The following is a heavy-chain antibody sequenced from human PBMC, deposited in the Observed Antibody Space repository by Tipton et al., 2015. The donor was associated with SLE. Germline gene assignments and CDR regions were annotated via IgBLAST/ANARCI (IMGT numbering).Heavy chain of an antibody. CDR2: INDSGST. CDR1: GGSFSGYY. J-gene: IGHJ4*02. D-gene: IGHD3-3*01. V-gene: IGHV4-34*01. Sequence: GLVKPSETLSLNCAVYGGSFSGYYWSWIRQPPGKGLEWIGEINDSGSTIYNPSLKSRVTISVNTSKNQFSLKLSSVTAADTAVYYCARSGARSGYYGWGQGTLVTVSS. CDR3: ARSGARSGYYG.